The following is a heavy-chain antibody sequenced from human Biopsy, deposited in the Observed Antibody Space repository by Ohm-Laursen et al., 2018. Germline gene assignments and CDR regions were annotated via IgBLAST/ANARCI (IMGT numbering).Heavy chain of an antibody. V-gene: IGHV1-8*01. CDR2: VNPVSKNT. J-gene: IGHJ6*02. Sequence: ASVKVSCKTYGYTFTSYDISWMRQVSGQGLEWIGWVNPVSKNTVSVKDFRGRVTLTGDTSSSTSYMELRSLTSRDTAIYYCARAVRNQMLSTVWGQGTAVTDSS. CDR3: ARAVRNQMLSTV. D-gene: IGHD2-2*01. CDR1: GYTFTSYD.